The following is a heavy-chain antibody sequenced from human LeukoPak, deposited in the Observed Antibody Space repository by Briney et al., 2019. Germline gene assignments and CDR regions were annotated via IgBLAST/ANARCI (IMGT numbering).Heavy chain of an antibody. J-gene: IGHJ4*02. D-gene: IGHD1-26*01. Sequence: GGSLRLSCAASGFTFSYYTMNWVRQAPGKGLEWVSSISSSSSYIYYADSVKGRFTISRDNAKNSLYLQMNSLRAEDTAVYYCARDEGSGSYYYYWGQGTLVTVSS. CDR3: ARDEGSGSYYYY. CDR2: ISSSSSYI. V-gene: IGHV3-21*01. CDR1: GFTFSYYT.